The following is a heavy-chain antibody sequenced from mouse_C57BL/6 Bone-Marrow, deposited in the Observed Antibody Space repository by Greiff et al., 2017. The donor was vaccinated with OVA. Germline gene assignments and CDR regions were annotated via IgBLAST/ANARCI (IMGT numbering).Heavy chain of an antibody. Sequence: QVQLKESGAELAKPGASVKLSCKASGYTFTSYWMHWVKQRPGQGLEWIGYINPSSGYTKYNQKFKDKATLTADKSSSTAYMQLSSLTYEDSAVYYCARDYGSSYVIDDAMDYWGQGTSVTVSS. CDR3: ARDYGSSYVIDDAMDY. V-gene: IGHV1-7*01. CDR2: INPSSGYT. CDR1: GYTFTSYW. J-gene: IGHJ4*01. D-gene: IGHD1-1*01.